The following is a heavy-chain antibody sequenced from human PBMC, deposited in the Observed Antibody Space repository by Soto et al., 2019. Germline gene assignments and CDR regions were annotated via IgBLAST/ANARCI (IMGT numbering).Heavy chain of an antibody. CDR2: VYDTWRT. V-gene: IGHV4-59*08. J-gene: IGHJ6*01. CDR3: VRQGIGFLHGLVDV. Sequence: QVQVQQSGPGLVKPSETLSLTCTVSSGPSKSHNWGWIRQPPGRGLEWIGYVYDTWRTSYNPSLKSRVTGSADTSTHRISLTLRFVTAADTAVYYCVRQGIGFLHGLVDVWGQGTTVIVSS. D-gene: IGHD3-10*01. CDR1: SGPSKSHN.